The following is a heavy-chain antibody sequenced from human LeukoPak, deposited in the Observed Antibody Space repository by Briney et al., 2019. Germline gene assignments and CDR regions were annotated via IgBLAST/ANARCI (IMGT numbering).Heavy chain of an antibody. CDR2: IKQDGSEK. CDR1: RFTLSSYW. Sequence: PGGTLRLSCAVSRFTLSSYWMNWVRHPPGKGLEWVANIKQDGSEKNYVDSVKSRFTISRDNAKSSLFLQMNDLRAEDTAVYYCAKGGRGNGEVYWGQGTLVTVSS. J-gene: IGHJ4*02. D-gene: IGHD2-8*01. CDR3: AKGGRGNGEVY. V-gene: IGHV3-7*01.